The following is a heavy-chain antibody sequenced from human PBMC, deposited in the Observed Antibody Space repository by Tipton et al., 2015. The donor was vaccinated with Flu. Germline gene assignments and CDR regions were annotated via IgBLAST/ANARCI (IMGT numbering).Heavy chain of an antibody. V-gene: IGHV3-53*01. CDR2: IYSIGST. CDR1: GFTVSTNY. J-gene: IGHJ4*02. D-gene: IGHD2-15*01. Sequence: GSLRLSCAASGFTVSTNYMSWVRQAPGKGLEWVSVIYSIGSTYYADPVKGRFTISRDNSKNTLYLQMNSLRVEDTAVYYCARDTSYCSGGSCDYWGQGTLVTVSS. CDR3: ARDTSYCSGGSCDY.